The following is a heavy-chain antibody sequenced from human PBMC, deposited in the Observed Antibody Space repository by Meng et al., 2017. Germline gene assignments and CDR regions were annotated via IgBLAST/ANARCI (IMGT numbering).Heavy chain of an antibody. D-gene: IGHD3-3*01. CDR1: GFTFSSYA. V-gene: IGHV3-23*01. CDR2: TSGSGGST. Sequence: GESLKISCAASGFTFSSYAMSWVRQAPGKGLEWVSATSGSGGSTYYADSVKGRFTISRDNSKNTLYLQMNSLRAEDTAVYYCAKNAEWLLGYFDLWGRGTLVTVSS. CDR3: AKNAEWLLGYFDL. J-gene: IGHJ2*01.